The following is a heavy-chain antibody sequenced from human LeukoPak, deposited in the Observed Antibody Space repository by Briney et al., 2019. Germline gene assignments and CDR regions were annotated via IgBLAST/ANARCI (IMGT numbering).Heavy chain of an antibody. Sequence: GGSLRLSCAASGFTFSSYSMNWVRQAPGKGLEWVSSISSSSRYIYYADSVKGRFTISRDNAKNSLYLQMNSLRAEDTAVYYCARSSSAHWDYWGQGTLVTVSS. V-gene: IGHV3-21*01. CDR1: GFTFSSYS. CDR2: ISSSSRYI. D-gene: IGHD3-22*01. CDR3: ARSSSAHWDY. J-gene: IGHJ4*02.